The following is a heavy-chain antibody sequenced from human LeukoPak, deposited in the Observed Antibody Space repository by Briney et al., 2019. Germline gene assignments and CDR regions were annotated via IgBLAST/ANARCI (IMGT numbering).Heavy chain of an antibody. J-gene: IGHJ4*02. CDR3: ARDRRYYFDY. CDR2: ISYDGSNK. V-gene: IGHV3-30*03. CDR1: GFTFSSYG. Sequence: GGSLRLSCAASGFTFSSYGMHWVRQAPGKGLEWVAVISYDGSNKYYADSVKGRFTISRGNSNNTLYLQIDSLRPEDTAMYFCARDRRYYFDYWGQGTLVTVSS.